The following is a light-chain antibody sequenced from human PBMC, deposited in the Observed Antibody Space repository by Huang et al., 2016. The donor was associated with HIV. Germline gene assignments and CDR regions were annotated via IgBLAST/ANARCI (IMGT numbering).Light chain of an antibody. V-gene: IGKV1-9*01. CDR2: AAA. Sequence: IQLTQSPSSLSASVGDRVSITCRASQDSGSSLAWYQQKPGKAPNLLIYAAATLESGVPSRFSGSGSGTDFTLTIHNLQPEDFATYYCLQLNSYPGAFGPGTNVDV. CDR3: LQLNSYPGA. CDR1: QDSGSS. J-gene: IGKJ3*01.